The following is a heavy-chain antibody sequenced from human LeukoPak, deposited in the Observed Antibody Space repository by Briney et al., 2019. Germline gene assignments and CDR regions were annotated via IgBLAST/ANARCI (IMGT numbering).Heavy chain of an antibody. V-gene: IGHV1-69*04. Sequence: SVKVSCKASGGTFSSYAISWVRQAPGQGLEWMGRIIPIFGIANYAQKFQGRVTITADKSTSTAYMELSSLRSGDTAVYYCAREVGGYFQYNWFDPWGQGTLVTVSS. J-gene: IGHJ5*02. D-gene: IGHD2-21*01. CDR1: GGTFSSYA. CDR3: AREVGGYFQYNWFDP. CDR2: IIPIFGIA.